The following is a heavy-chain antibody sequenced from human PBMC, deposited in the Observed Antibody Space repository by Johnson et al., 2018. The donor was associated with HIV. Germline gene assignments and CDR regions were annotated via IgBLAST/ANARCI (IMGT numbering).Heavy chain of an antibody. V-gene: IGHV3-30*02. CDR2: TRYDGSNK. Sequence: QVQLVESGGGVVQPGGSLRLSCAASGFTFSSYGMHWVRQAPGKGLEWVAFTRYDGSNKYYADYVKGRFTISRDNSKNTLYLQMNSLRAEDTAVYYCATPQEGYSAFDIWGQGTMVTVSS. J-gene: IGHJ3*02. CDR3: ATPQEGYSAFDI. CDR1: GFTFSSYG. D-gene: IGHD2-15*01.